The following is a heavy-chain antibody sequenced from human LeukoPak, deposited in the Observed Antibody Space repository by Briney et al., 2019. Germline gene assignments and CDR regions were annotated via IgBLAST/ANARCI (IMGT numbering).Heavy chain of an antibody. CDR3: ARYRVWYSNYGDNYYFDY. J-gene: IGHJ4*02. CDR2: IIPIFGTA. D-gene: IGHD4-23*01. Sequence: SSVKVSCKASGGTFSSYAISWVRQAPGQGLEWMGRIIPIFGTANYAQKFQGRVTITTDESTSTAYMELSSLRSEDTAVYYCARYRVWYSNYGDNYYFDYWGQGTLVTVSS. CDR1: GGTFSSYA. V-gene: IGHV1-69*05.